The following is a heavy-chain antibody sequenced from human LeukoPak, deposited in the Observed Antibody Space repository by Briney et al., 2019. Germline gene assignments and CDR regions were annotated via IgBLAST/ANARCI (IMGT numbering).Heavy chain of an antibody. Sequence: SVKVSCKASGGTFSSYAISWVRQAPGQGLEWMGGIIPIFGTANYAQKFQGRVTITADESTSAAYMELSSLRSEDTAVYYCARVGYYDSSGYYCWFDPWGQGTLVTVSS. J-gene: IGHJ5*02. CDR1: GGTFSSYA. D-gene: IGHD3-22*01. CDR3: ARVGYYDSSGYYCWFDP. V-gene: IGHV1-69*13. CDR2: IIPIFGTA.